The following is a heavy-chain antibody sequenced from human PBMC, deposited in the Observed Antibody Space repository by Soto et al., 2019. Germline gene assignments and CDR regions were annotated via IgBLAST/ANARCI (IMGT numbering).Heavy chain of an antibody. CDR3: ARDLFGVVQFRGYMDV. J-gene: IGHJ6*03. V-gene: IGHV3-30*03. Sequence: GGSLRLSCAASGFTFSSYGMHWVRQAPGKGLEWVAVISCDGSNKYYADSVKGRFTISRDNAKNTLYLQMNSLRADDTAVYYCARDLFGVVQFRGYMDVWGKGTTVTVSS. D-gene: IGHD3-3*01. CDR2: ISCDGSNK. CDR1: GFTFSSYG.